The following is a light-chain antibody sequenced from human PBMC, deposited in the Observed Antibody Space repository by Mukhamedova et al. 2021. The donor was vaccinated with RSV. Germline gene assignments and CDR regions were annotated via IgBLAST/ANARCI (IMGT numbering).Light chain of an antibody. CDR3: SSDTSSNTVV. J-gene: IGLJ2*01. CDR1: DVGNYNY. V-gene: IGLV2-14*01. CDR2: EVN. Sequence: DVGNYNYVSWYQQYPGKAPKLMIYEVNNRPSGVSNRFSGSKSGNTASLTIPGLQAEDEADYYCSSDTSSNTVVFGGGTKLTVL.